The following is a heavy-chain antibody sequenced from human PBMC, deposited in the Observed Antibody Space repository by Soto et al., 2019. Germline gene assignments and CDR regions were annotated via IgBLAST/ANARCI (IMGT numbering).Heavy chain of an antibody. Sequence: PSQTLSLTCAISGDSVSSNSAAWNWIRQSPSRGLEWLGRTYYRSKWYNDYAVSVKSRITINPDTSKNQFSLQLNSVTPEDTAVYCCARAGQPILSSGLFEPWGQGTLVTVSS. CDR3: ARAGQPILSSGLFEP. J-gene: IGHJ5*02. CDR2: TYYRSKWYN. D-gene: IGHD2-15*01. V-gene: IGHV6-1*01. CDR1: GDSVSSNSAA.